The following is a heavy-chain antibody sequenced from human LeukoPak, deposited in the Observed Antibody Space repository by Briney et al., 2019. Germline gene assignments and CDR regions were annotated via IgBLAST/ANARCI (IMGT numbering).Heavy chain of an antibody. CDR3: ARAPIVVGATLGYFDY. J-gene: IGHJ4*02. V-gene: IGHV1-18*01. D-gene: IGHD1-26*01. Sequence: ASVKVSRKASGYTFTSYGISWVRQAPGQGLEWMGWISAYNGNTNYAQKLQGRVTMTTDTSTSTAYMELRSLRSDDTAVYYCARAPIVVGATLGYFDYWGQGTLVTVSS. CDR2: ISAYNGNT. CDR1: GYTFTSYG.